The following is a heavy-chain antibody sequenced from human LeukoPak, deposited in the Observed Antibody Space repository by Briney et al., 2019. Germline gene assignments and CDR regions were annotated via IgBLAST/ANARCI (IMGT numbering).Heavy chain of an antibody. J-gene: IGHJ3*02. CDR1: GFTFSSYT. Sequence: GGSLRLSCAASGFTFSSYTMNWVRQAPGKGLEWVSSISSSSYYIYYADSVKGRFTISRDNAKNSLYLQMNSLRDEDTAVYYCARDLGMGNAFDIWGQGTMVTVSS. CDR3: ARDLGMGNAFDI. CDR2: ISSSSYYI. V-gene: IGHV3-21*01. D-gene: IGHD3-10*01.